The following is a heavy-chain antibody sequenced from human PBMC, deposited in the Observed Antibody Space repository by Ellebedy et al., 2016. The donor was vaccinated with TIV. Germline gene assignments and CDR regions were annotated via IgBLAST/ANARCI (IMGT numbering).Heavy chain of an antibody. CDR3: ARAPYDVYRYFKL. CDR2: INHSGST. J-gene: IGHJ2*01. V-gene: IGHV4-34*01. Sequence: MPGGSLRLSCGVYGGSFSGYYWTWIRQPPGKGLEWIGEINHSGSTNYNPSLKSRVTISVDTSKNQFSLKLSSVTAAETAVYFWARAPYDVYRYFKLWGRGTLVAVSS. D-gene: IGHD3-3*01. CDR1: GGSFSGYY.